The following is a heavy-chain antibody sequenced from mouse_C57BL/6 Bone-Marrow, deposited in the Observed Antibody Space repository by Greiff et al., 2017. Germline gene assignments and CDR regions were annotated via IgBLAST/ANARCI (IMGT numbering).Heavy chain of an antibody. V-gene: IGHV1-81*01. CDR2: IYPRGGNT. J-gene: IGHJ3*01. Sequence: QVQLQQSGAELARPGASVKLSCKASGYTFTSYGISWVQQRPGQGLEWIGEIYPRGGNTYYTEKFKGKATLTADKSSSTAYMELRSLTSEDAAVYVCARGVRGLAYWGQGTLVTVSA. CDR3: ARGVRGLAY. CDR1: GYTFTSYG.